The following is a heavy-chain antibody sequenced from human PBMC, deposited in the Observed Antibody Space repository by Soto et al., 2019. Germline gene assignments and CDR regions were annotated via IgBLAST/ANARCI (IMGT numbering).Heavy chain of an antibody. Sequence: EVQLVESGGGLVQPGGSLRLSCVDSGFTFSSYWMSWVRQAPVKGLEWVGNIKQDGSEENYADSVKGRFTISRDNAKNSMYLEMDSRRVEDTAVYYGARIAASGRGWDVWGQGTTVVVSS. J-gene: IGHJ6*02. V-gene: IGHV3-7*01. D-gene: IGHD6-13*01. CDR3: ARIAASGRGWDV. CDR1: GFTFSSYW. CDR2: IKQDGSEE.